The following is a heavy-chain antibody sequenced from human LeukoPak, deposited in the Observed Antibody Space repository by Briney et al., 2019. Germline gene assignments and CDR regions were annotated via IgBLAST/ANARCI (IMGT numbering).Heavy chain of an antibody. CDR2: IYYSGST. Sequence: PSETLSLPCTVSGGSISSGDYYWSWIRQPPGKGLEWIGYIYYSGSTYYNPSLKSRVTISVDTSKNQFSLKLSSVTAADTAVYYCARDTDDSSGYLGWGQGTLVTVSS. CDR1: GGSISSGDYY. J-gene: IGHJ1*01. V-gene: IGHV4-30-4*08. CDR3: ARDTDDSSGYLG. D-gene: IGHD3-22*01.